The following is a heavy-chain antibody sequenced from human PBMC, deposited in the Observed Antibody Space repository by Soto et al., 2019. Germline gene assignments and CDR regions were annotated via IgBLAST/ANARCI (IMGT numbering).Heavy chain of an antibody. CDR1: GFSLSFSGMC. Sequence: SGPTLVNPPQTLTLTCTFSGFSLSFSGMCVSWIRQPPGKALEWLARIDWDDDKYYSTSLKTRLTISKDTSKNQVVLTMTNMDPVDTATYYCARSVIVVAYGLDVWGQGTTVTVSS. V-gene: IGHV2-70*11. CDR3: ARSVIVVAYGLDV. J-gene: IGHJ6*02. D-gene: IGHD3-22*01. CDR2: IDWDDDK.